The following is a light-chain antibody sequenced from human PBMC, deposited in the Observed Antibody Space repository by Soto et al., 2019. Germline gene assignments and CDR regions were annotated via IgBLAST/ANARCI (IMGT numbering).Light chain of an antibody. CDR1: QSVSNN. CDR3: QQYSSSPLT. CDR2: SAS. J-gene: IGKJ4*01. Sequence: EVVMTQSPGTLSVSLVESAILSFTASQSVSNNLAWYQPRPGQAPRLLIHSASSRATGIPDRFSGSGSGTDFTLTISRLEPEDFAVYYCQQYSSSPLTCGGGTKGDIK. V-gene: IGKV3-20*01.